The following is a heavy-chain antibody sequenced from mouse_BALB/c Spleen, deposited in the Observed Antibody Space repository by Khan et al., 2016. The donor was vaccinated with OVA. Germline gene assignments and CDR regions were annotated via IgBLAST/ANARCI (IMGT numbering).Heavy chain of an antibody. CDR2: MNTYTGEP. Sequence: QIQLVQSGPELKKPGETDKISCKAFGYTFKDYVMNWVKQSPGEGLKWMGWMNTYTGEPTYADAFEGRFAFSLETSASTAYLQIRRLKDEDTATYFCVRSHGGYWGQGTALTVSS. CDR1: GYTFKDYV. CDR3: VRSHGGY. J-gene: IGHJ2*01. V-gene: IGHV9-3-1*01.